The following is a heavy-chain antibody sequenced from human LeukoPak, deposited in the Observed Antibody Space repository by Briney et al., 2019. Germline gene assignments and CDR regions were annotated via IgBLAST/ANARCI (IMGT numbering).Heavy chain of an antibody. CDR2: IYYSGST. Sequence: SETLSLTCTVSGGSISSYYWSWIRQPPGKGLEWIGYIYYSGSTNYNPSLKSRVTISVDTSKNQFSLKLSSVTAADTAVYYCARFYPNYYDSSGMDVWGQGTTATVSS. J-gene: IGHJ6*02. CDR3: ARFYPNYYDSSGMDV. CDR1: GGSISSYY. V-gene: IGHV4-59*01. D-gene: IGHD3-22*01.